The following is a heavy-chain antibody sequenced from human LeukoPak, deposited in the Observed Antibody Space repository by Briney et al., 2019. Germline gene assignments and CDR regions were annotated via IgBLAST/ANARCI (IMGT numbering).Heavy chain of an antibody. CDR2: INGDGNNV. J-gene: IGHJ4*02. CDR3: AAGPAGNGHLSSY. V-gene: IGHV3-74*01. CDR1: RFTFEHYA. D-gene: IGHD1-1*01. Sequence: GGSLRLSCAASRFTFEHYAMHWVRQVPGKGLMWVSRINGDGNNVNYADSVKGRFTISRDNAKNTLHLQMNSLRAEDTAVYYCAAGPAGNGHLSSYWGQGTRVTVSS.